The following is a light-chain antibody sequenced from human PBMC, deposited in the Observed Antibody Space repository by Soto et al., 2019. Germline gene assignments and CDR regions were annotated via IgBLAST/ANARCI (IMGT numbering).Light chain of an antibody. V-gene: IGKV3-11*01. J-gene: IGKJ2*01. CDR3: QQRSNWPYT. CDR2: DAS. CDR1: QSVSRD. Sequence: EIVLTQSPVTLSLSPGERATLSCRASQSVSRDLAWYQQRPGQAPRLLIYDASNRATGIPARFSGSGSGTDFTLTISSLEPEDFAVYYCQQRSNWPYTFGQGTKLEIK.